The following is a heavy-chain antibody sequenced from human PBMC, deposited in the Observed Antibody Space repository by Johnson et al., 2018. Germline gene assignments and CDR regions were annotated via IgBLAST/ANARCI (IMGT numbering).Heavy chain of an antibody. CDR2: ISYDGSNN. V-gene: IGHV3-30*03. J-gene: IGHJ3*02. D-gene: IGHD6-13*01. CDR1: GFTFSSYG. CDR3: ARGSSSWEKDAFDI. Sequence: VQLVESGGGVVQPGRSXRLSCAASGFTFSSYGMHGVRQAPGKGLEWVAVISYDGSNNYYAESVKVRFTISRDNSKNTLYLQMNSLRAEDTDVYYCARGSSSWEKDAFDIWGQGTMVTVSS.